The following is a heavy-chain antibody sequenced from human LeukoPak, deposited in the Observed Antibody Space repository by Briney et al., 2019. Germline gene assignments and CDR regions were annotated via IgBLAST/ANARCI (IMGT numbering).Heavy chain of an antibody. J-gene: IGHJ4*02. D-gene: IGHD6-13*01. CDR3: ARERVDFGIAAFSVSREFDY. Sequence: ASVKVSCKASGYTFTSYGISWVRQAPGQGLEWMGWISAYNGNTNYAQKLQGRVTMTTDTSTSTAYMELRSLRSDDTAVYYCARERVDFGIAAFSVSREFDYWGQGTLVTVSS. CDR1: GYTFTSYG. CDR2: ISAYNGNT. V-gene: IGHV1-18*01.